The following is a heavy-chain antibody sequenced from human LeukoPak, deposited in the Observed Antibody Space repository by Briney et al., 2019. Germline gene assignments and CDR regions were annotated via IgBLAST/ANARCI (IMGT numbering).Heavy chain of an antibody. J-gene: IGHJ3*01. D-gene: IGHD1-26*01. V-gene: IGHV4-61*02. CDR3: ARKSGTRGAFDV. CDR2: IYTSGST. Sequence: PSETLSLTCTVSGGSISSGSYYWSWIRQPAGKGLEWIGRIYTSGSTNYNPSLKSRVTISVDTSKNQISLKLSSVTAADTAVYYCARKSGTRGAFDVWGQGSMVTVAS. CDR1: GGSISSGSYY.